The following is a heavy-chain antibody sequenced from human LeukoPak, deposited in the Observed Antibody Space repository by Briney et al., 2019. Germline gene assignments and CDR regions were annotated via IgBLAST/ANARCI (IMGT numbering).Heavy chain of an antibody. CDR3: ADSPNRLWAVYYMDV. D-gene: IGHD2-15*01. V-gene: IGHV3-15*01. CDR1: GLTFSNVW. CDR2: IHTNIDGGII. Sequence: PGGSLRLSCVASGLTFSNVWMSWLRQAPGKGLEWVGRIHTNIDGGIIDYAAPVRGRFTISRDDSKNTLYLQMNSLRAEDTAVYYCADSPNRLWAVYYMDVWGKGTTVTVSS. J-gene: IGHJ6*03.